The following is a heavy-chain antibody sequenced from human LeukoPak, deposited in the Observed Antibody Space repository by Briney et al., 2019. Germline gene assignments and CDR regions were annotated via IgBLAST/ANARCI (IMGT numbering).Heavy chain of an antibody. D-gene: IGHD5-24*01. CDR2: INPDSGGT. CDR1: GYTFTGYY. Sequence: ASVKVSCKASGYTFTGYYMHWVRQAPGQPLEWMGWINPDSGGTNYAQIFQGRVTMTRVTSFSTAYMELTSLRSDDTAVYYCARRPEDGYNYIDYWGQGTLVTVSS. V-gene: IGHV1-2*02. CDR3: ARRPEDGYNYIDY. J-gene: IGHJ4*02.